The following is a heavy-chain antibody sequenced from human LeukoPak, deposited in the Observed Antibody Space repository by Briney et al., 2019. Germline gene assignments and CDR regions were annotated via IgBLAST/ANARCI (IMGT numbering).Heavy chain of an antibody. Sequence: GGSLRLSCAASGFTFSSYGMHWVRQAPGKGLEWVAVISYDGSNKYYADSVKGRFTISRDNSKNTLYLQMNSLKAEDTAVYYCAKNQSGSPRGAFDIWGQGTMVTVSS. J-gene: IGHJ3*02. D-gene: IGHD1-26*01. CDR2: ISYDGSNK. V-gene: IGHV3-30*18. CDR1: GFTFSSYG. CDR3: AKNQSGSPRGAFDI.